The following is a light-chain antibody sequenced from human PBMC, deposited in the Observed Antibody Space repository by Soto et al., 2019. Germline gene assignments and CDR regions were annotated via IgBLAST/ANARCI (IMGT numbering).Light chain of an antibody. CDR2: AAS. J-gene: IGKJ4*01. Sequence: AIQLTQSPTSLSASVGDRVIIACRASQGISGPLAWYQQKPGKAPNLLVSAASSLENGVPSRFSGSGSGTDFTLTISSLQPEDFATYYCQHFNSYPPTFGGGTRVESK. CDR1: QGISGP. CDR3: QHFNSYPPT. V-gene: IGKV1-13*02.